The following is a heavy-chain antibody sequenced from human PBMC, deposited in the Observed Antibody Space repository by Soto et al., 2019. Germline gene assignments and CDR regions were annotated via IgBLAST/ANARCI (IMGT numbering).Heavy chain of an antibody. D-gene: IGHD4-17*01. Sequence: EVQLVETGGGLIQPGGSLRLSCAASGFTVSSNYMSWVRQAPGKGLEWVSVIYSGGSTYYADSVKGRFTISRDNSKNTLYLQMNSLRAEDTAVYYCARDKIAGANYYYGMDVWGQGTTVTVSS. CDR1: GFTVSSNY. J-gene: IGHJ6*02. V-gene: IGHV3-53*02. CDR2: IYSGGST. CDR3: ARDKIAGANYYYGMDV.